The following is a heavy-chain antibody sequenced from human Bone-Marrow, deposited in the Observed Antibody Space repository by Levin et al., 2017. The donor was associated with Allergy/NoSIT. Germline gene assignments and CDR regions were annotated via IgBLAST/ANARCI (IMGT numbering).Heavy chain of an antibody. J-gene: IGHJ5*02. Sequence: GGSLRLSCAASGFNFGSFGMHWVRQAPGKGLEWVAVISYDGNNKYYADSVKGRHTISRDNSNNTLYLQMNTLRAEDTAVYHCAKDLGRYCTDGLCFPGWFDPWGQGTLVTVSP. CDR1: GFNFGSFG. CDR2: ISYDGNNK. V-gene: IGHV3-30*18. D-gene: IGHD2-8*01. CDR3: AKDLGRYCTDGLCFPGWFDP.